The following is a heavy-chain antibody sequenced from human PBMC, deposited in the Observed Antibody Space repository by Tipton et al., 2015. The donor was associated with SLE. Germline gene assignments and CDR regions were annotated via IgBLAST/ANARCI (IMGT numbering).Heavy chain of an antibody. CDR3: ARRGTLGFCSGGICFDWYFDL. CDR2: ILNTGTT. V-gene: IGHV4-31*03. Sequence: TLSLTCTVSGGSISSDYYYWSWIRQHPGKGLEWIGNILNTGTTNYSPSLKSRVTISLDTSKNQFSLNLSSVTAADTAVYYCARRGTLGFCSGGICFDWYFDLWGRGTLVTVSS. D-gene: IGHD2-8*02. CDR1: GGSISSDYYY. J-gene: IGHJ2*01.